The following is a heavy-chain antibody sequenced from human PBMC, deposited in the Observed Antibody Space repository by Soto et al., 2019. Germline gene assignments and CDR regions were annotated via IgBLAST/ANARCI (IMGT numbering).Heavy chain of an antibody. CDR2: IYYSGST. Sequence: SETLSLTCTVSGGSISSSSYYWGWIRQPPGKGLEWIGSIYYSGSTYYNPSLKSRVTISVDTSKNQFSLKVRSVTAADTAVYYCARPLTTVTTSLGYWGQGNMVTVSS. CDR3: ARPLTTVTTSLGY. D-gene: IGHD4-17*01. CDR1: GGSISSSSYY. J-gene: IGHJ4*02. V-gene: IGHV4-39*01.